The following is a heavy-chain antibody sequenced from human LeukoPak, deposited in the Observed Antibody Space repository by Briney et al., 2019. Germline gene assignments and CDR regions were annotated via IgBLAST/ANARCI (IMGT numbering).Heavy chain of an antibody. CDR2: IYYSGST. CDR1: GGSISSYY. V-gene: IGHV4-59*12. Sequence: SETLSLTCTVSGGSISSYYWSWIRQPPGKGLEWIGLIYYSGSTNYNPSLKSRVTISVDTSKNQFSLKLSSVTAADTAVYYCARGLQGLDYWGQGTLVTVSS. CDR3: ARGLQGLDY. J-gene: IGHJ4*02.